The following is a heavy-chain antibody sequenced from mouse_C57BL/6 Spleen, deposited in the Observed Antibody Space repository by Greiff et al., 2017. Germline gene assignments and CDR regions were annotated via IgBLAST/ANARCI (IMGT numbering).Heavy chain of an antibody. V-gene: IGHV1-26*01. J-gene: IGHJ2*01. CDR3: ARGGDYYGTLFDY. Sequence: EVQLQQSGPELVKPGASVKISCKASGYTFTDYYMNWVKQSHGKSLEWIGDINPNNGGTSYNQKFKGKATLTVDKSSSTAYMELRSLTSEDSAVYYCARGGDYYGTLFDYWGQGTTLTVSS. CDR2: INPNNGGT. CDR1: GYTFTDYY. D-gene: IGHD1-1*01.